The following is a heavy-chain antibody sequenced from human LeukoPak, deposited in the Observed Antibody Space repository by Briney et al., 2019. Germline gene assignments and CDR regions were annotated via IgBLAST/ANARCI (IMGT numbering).Heavy chain of an antibody. D-gene: IGHD6-6*01. Sequence: GGSLRLSCAASGFTFSSYGMHWVRQAPGKGLEWVAVISYDGSNKYYADSVKGRFTISRDNSKNTLYLQMNSLRAEDTAVYYCARDPAYSSSSPYFDYWGQGTLVTVSS. CDR3: ARDPAYSSSSPYFDY. CDR2: ISYDGSNK. V-gene: IGHV3-30*03. J-gene: IGHJ4*02. CDR1: GFTFSSYG.